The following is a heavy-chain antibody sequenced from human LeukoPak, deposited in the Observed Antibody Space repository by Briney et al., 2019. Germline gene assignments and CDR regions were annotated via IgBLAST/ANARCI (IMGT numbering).Heavy chain of an antibody. D-gene: IGHD2-2*01. J-gene: IGHJ6*03. Sequence: SETLSLTCTVSGGSISSYYWSWIRQPPGKGLEWIGYIYYSGSTNYNPSLKSRVTISVDTSKNQFSLKLSSVIAADTTVYYCARVEGCSSASCPNAHYYYYYYMDVWGKGTTVTVSS. V-gene: IGHV4-59*01. CDR1: GGSISSYY. CDR3: ARVEGCSSASCPNAHYYYYYYMDV. CDR2: IYYSGST.